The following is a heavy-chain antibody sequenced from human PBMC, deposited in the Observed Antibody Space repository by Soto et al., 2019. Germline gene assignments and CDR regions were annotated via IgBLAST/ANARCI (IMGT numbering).Heavy chain of an antibody. CDR3: ARMLRVYSP. CDR1: GGSISSYY. J-gene: IGHJ5*02. D-gene: IGHD2-8*01. V-gene: IGHV4-59*01. Sequence: PSETLSLTCTVSGGSISSYYWSWIRHPPGKGLEWIGYIYYSGSTNYNPSLKSRVTISVDTSKNQFSLKLSSVNASDTAVYYCARMLRVYSPWGQGTLVIVSS. CDR2: IYYSGST.